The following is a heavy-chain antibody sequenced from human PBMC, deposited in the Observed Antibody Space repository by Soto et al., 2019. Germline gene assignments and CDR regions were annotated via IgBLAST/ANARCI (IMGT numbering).Heavy chain of an antibody. J-gene: IGHJ4*02. V-gene: IGHV3-7*01. CDR3: ARTPDSRGYSLFDY. CDR1: GFTFGSFW. Sequence: EVQLVEHGGGLAQPGGSLRLSCAASGFTFGSFWMSWVRQAPGKGLEWVANIKEDGSEKHYVESVKGRFTISRDNSKNSLYRQTMRLGAAGTAVYFSARTPDSRGYSLFDYWAQGSLVTVSS. CDR2: IKEDGSEK. D-gene: IGHD3-22*01.